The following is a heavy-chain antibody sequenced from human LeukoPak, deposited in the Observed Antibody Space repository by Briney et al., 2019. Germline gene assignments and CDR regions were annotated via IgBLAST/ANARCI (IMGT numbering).Heavy chain of an antibody. J-gene: IGHJ4*02. CDR2: INRDGSEK. CDR3: ARDTASSSWYYFDY. V-gene: IGHV3-7*01. D-gene: IGHD6-13*01. Sequence: GGSLRLSCAASGFTFSSYSMSWARQAPGKGLEWVSNINRDGSEKYYVDSVKGRFTISRDNSKNSLYLQMNSLRADDTAVYYCARDTASSSWYYFDYWGQGNLVPVSS. CDR1: GFTFSSYS.